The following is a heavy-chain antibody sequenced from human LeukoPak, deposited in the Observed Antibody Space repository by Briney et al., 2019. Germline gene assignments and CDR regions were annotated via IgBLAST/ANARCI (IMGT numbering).Heavy chain of an antibody. CDR2: ISSSSSYI. CDR3: ARVNSSSSGVLDY. D-gene: IGHD3-10*01. CDR1: GFTFSSYS. V-gene: IGHV3-21*01. J-gene: IGHJ4*02. Sequence: GGSLRLSCAASGFTFSSYSMNCVRQAPGKGLEWVSSISSSSSYIYYEDSVKGRFTISRDNAKNSLYLQMNSLRAEDTAVYYCARVNSSSSGVLDYWGQGTVVTVSS.